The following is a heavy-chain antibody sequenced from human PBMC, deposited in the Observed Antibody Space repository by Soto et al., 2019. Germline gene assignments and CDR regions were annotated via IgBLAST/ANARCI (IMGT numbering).Heavy chain of an antibody. D-gene: IGHD2-2*01. J-gene: IGHJ6*02. Sequence: ASVKVSCKASGYTFTSYDINWVRQATGQGLEWMGWMNPNSGNTGYAQKFQGRVTMTRNTSISTAYMELSSLRSEDTAVYYCARGGSRGYQLLYYSYGMDVWGQGTTVTVSS. CDR2: MNPNSGNT. CDR3: ARGGSRGYQLLYYSYGMDV. CDR1: GYTFTSYD. V-gene: IGHV1-8*01.